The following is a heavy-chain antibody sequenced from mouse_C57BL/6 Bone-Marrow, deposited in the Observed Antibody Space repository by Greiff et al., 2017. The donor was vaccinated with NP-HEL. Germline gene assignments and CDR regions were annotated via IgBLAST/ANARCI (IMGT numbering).Heavy chain of an antibody. CDR3: ASSFWIPAPLFDY. Sequence: VQLKESGPVLVKPGPSVKISCKASGFTFTDYYMHWVKQSPGKSLEWIGLVYPYNGGTSYNQKFKGKATLTVDTSSSTAYMELNSLTSEDSAVYYCASSFWIPAPLFDYWGQGTTLTVSS. CDR1: GFTFTDYY. CDR2: VYPYNGGT. J-gene: IGHJ2*01. V-gene: IGHV1-36*01.